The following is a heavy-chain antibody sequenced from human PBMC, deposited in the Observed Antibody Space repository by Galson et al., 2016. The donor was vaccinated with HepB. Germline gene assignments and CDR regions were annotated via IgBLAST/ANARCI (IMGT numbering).Heavy chain of an antibody. J-gene: IGHJ6*03. Sequence: PALVKPTQTLTLTCTFSGFSLTTSGVSVGWIRQPPGKALEWLALIYWDDDNRYSPSLNTGLTITKDTSKNQVVLTMTNMDPVDTGTYYCVYNSPRQQLAPNNYQYYYMDVWGKGTTVTVSS. CDR1: GFSLTTSGVS. V-gene: IGHV2-5*04. CDR3: VYNSPRQQLAPNNYQYYYMDV. D-gene: IGHD6-13*01. CDR2: IYWDDDN.